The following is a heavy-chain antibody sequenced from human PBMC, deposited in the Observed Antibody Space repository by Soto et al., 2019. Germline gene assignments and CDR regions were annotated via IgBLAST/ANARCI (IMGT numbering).Heavy chain of an antibody. V-gene: IGHV1-69*12. D-gene: IGHD3-9*01. CDR1: GGTFKNYG. CDR2: IIPMFGTT. J-gene: IGHJ5*02. Sequence: QVQLVQSGAEVKKPGSSVKVSCRTSGGTFKNYGFSWVRQAPGQGLEWMGGIIPMFGTTNYGQIFQGRLTITADESTSTASMELSSLTPEYTAVYYCAGEIGGTGLHLWGQGTLVTVSS. CDR3: AGEIGGTGLHL.